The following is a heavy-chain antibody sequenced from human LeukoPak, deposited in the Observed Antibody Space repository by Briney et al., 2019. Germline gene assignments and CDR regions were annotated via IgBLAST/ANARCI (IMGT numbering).Heavy chain of an antibody. CDR1: GFTFSTYW. V-gene: IGHV3-7*01. D-gene: IGHD2-21*02. CDR3: ATDRGNSDWQKRFDS. J-gene: IGHJ4*02. Sequence: GGSLRLSCAASGFTFSTYWMNWYRQAPGKGLEWVGNINQDASEINYVDSVRGRFTISRDNAKNSLHLQMNSLRAEDTAVYYCATDRGNSDWQKRFDSWGQGTLVTVSS. CDR2: INQDASEI.